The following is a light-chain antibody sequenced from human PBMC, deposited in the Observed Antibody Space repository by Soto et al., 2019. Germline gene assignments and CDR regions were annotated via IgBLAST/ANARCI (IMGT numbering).Light chain of an antibody. J-gene: IGKJ1*01. V-gene: IGKV3-20*01. CDR1: QSVMSNY. Sequence: EIVLTQSPGTLSLSPGERATLSCRASQSVMSNYLAWYQQKPAQAPRLLVYGPSIRAAVIPDRFSGSGSGTDFTLTISRLEPEDFAVSYCQQYGRPPTFGQGTKVEIK. CDR3: QQYGRPPT. CDR2: GPS.